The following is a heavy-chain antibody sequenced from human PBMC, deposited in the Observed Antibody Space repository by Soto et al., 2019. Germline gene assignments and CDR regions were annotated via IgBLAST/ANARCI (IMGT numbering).Heavy chain of an antibody. CDR2: MNPSTGNT. Sequence: QVQLVQSGAEVKKPGASVKVSCKASGYTFTSYDIIWVRQATGQGLERMGWMNPSTGNTDSAEKFQGRLTMTRNTSISTVYMDLSSLSFDDTAVYYCARGRIIVAGGFDPWGQGTLVTVSS. CDR1: GYTFTSYD. J-gene: IGHJ5*02. V-gene: IGHV1-8*01. CDR3: ARGRIIVAGGFDP. D-gene: IGHD6-19*01.